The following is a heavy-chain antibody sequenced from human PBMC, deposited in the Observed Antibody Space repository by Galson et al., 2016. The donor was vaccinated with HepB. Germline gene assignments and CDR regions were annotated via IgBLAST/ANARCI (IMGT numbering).Heavy chain of an antibody. CDR2: IYWNEEK. Sequence: PALVKPTQTLTLTCNFSGFSLTTTAVGVAWIRQPPGKPLEWLALIYWNEEKRYSPSLKNRLTITKDTSKNQVVLTMTNMDLVDTATYYCARDYSNTWYRGYFQYWGQGTLVTVSS. CDR3: ARDYSNTWYRGYFQY. D-gene: IGHD6-13*01. J-gene: IGHJ1*01. CDR1: GFSLTTTAVG. V-gene: IGHV2-5*01.